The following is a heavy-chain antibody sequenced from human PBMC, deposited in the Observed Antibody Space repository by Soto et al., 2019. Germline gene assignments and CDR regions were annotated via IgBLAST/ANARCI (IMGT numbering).Heavy chain of an antibody. CDR3: VRGEFCSGGVCYSGDH. Sequence: EVQVVQSGGGLVQPGGSLGLSCVTSGFNFSAYDMSWVRQAPGKGLEWVTSIGTEGLTKEYADAVKGRFTISRDNANKSLFLLMDNLGVEDTAVYYCVRGEFCSGGVCYSGDHWGQGTRVTVSS. V-gene: IGHV3-48*03. CDR1: GFNFSAYD. J-gene: IGHJ4*02. CDR2: IGTEGLTK. D-gene: IGHD2-21*02.